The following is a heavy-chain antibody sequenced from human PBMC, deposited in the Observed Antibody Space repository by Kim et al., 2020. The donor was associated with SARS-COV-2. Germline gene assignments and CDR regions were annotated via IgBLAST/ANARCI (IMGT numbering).Heavy chain of an antibody. D-gene: IGHD3-10*02. J-gene: IGHJ6*02. V-gene: IGHV3-48*03. CDR2: ISSSGSTI. Sequence: GGSLRLSCAASGFTFSSYEMNWVRQAPGKGLEWVSYISSSGSTIYYADSVKGRFTISRDNAKNSLYLQMNSLRAEDTAVYYCAAFCSGSYNYYYGMDVWGQGTTVTVSS. CDR1: GFTFSSYE. CDR3: AAFCSGSYNYYYGMDV.